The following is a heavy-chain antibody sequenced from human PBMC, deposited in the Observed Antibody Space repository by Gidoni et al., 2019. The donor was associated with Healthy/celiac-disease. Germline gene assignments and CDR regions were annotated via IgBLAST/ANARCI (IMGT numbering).Heavy chain of an antibody. J-gene: IGHJ4*02. D-gene: IGHD6-19*01. Sequence: VQLRESGPGLVKPSETLSLTCTVSGGSISSYYWSWIRQPTGKGLEWIGYIYYSGSTNYNPSLKSRVTISVDTSKNQFSLKLSSVTAADTAVYYCARGALGVAGTGTNNFDCWGQGTLVTVSS. CDR3: ARGALGVAGTGTNNFDC. V-gene: IGHV4-59*01. CDR1: GGSISSYY. CDR2: IYYSGST.